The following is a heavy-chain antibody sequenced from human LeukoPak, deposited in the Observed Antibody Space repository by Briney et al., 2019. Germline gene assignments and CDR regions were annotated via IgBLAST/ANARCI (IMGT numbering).Heavy chain of an antibody. V-gene: IGHV3-49*03. CDR3: TTADY. J-gene: IGHJ4*02. CDR2: IRSKAYGGTT. CDR1: GGSISSYY. Sequence: LSLTCTVSGGSISSYYWSWIRQPPGKGLEWVSFIRSKAYGGTTEYAASVKGRFTISRDDSKTIAYLQMNSLKTEDTAVYYCTTADYWGQGTLVTVSS.